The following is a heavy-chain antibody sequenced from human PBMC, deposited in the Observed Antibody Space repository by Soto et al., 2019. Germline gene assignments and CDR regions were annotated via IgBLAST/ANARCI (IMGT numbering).Heavy chain of an antibody. CDR2: IYYSGST. Sequence: SETLSLTCAVYGGSFSGYYWSWSRQPPGKGLEWIGYIYYSGSTNYNPSLKSRVPISVDTSKNQFSLKLSSVTAADTAVYYCARRRREYGLGFAYWGKGPWVTVPS. V-gene: IGHV4-59*01. J-gene: IGHJ4*02. CDR3: ARRRREYGLGFAY. CDR1: GGSFSGYY. D-gene: IGHD6-19*01.